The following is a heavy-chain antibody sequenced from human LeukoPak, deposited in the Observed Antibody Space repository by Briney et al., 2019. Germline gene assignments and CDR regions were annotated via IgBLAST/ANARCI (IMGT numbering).Heavy chain of an antibody. J-gene: IGHJ4*02. CDR2: IYHNGRT. D-gene: IGHD3-16*01. Sequence: SETLSLTCSLSGASFSNDYWSWVRQPPGKGLEWIGYIYHNGRTNYNPSLKSRITMSIDTSQNQFSLKLTSVTAADTAEYYCARASEGIGYFDTWGRGSLVTVSS. V-gene: IGHV4-59*01. CDR3: ARASEGIGYFDT. CDR1: GASFSNDY.